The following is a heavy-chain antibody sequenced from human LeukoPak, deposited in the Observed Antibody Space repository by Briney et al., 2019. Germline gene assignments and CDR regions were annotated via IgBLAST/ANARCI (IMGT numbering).Heavy chain of an antibody. V-gene: IGHV3-33*01. CDR1: GFTFSSYG. D-gene: IGHD2-2*02. CDR3: ARESPYCSSTSCYKGFDP. J-gene: IGHJ5*02. Sequence: GRSLRLSCAASGFTFSSYGMHWVRQAPSKGLEWVAVIWYDGSNKYYADSVKGRFTISRDNSKNTLYLQMNSLRAEDTAVYYCARESPYCSSTSCYKGFDPWGQGTLVTVSS. CDR2: IWYDGSNK.